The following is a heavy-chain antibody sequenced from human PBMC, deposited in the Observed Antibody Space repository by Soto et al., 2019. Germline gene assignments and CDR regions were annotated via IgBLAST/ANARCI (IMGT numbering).Heavy chain of an antibody. V-gene: IGHV3-23*01. CDR3: AKYVCSSTSCYYYYYYMDV. CDR1: GFTFSSYA. Sequence: GGSLRLSCAASGFTFSSYAMSWVRQAPGKGLEWVSAISGSGGSTYYADSVKGRFTISRDNSKNTLYLQMNSLRAEDTAVYDGAKYVCSSTSCYYYYYYMDVWGKGTTVTVSS. J-gene: IGHJ6*03. D-gene: IGHD2-2*01. CDR2: ISGSGGST.